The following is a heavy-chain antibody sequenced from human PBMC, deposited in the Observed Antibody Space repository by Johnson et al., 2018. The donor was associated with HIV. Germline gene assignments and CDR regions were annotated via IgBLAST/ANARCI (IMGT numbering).Heavy chain of an antibody. J-gene: IGHJ3*02. Sequence: QVHLVESGGGLVQPGRSLRLSCAASGFTFSSYALHWVRQAPGKGLEWVAVISYDGSNKYYADFVKGRFTISRDNAKNSLYLQMNSLRAEDTAFYYCATESRYCSGGSCQDAFDIWGQGTMVTVSS. CDR1: GFTFSSYA. CDR2: ISYDGSNK. CDR3: ATESRYCSGGSCQDAFDI. D-gene: IGHD2-15*01. V-gene: IGHV3-30*04.